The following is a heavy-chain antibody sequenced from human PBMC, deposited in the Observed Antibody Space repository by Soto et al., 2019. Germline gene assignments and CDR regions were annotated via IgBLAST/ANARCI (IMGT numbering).Heavy chain of an antibody. Sequence: GASVKVSCKASGGTFSSYAISWVRRAPGQGLEWMGGIIPIFGTANYAQKFQGRVTITADKSTSTAYMELSSLRSEDTAVYYCARVDYDILTGYYPLYYGMDVWGQGTTVTVSS. CDR2: IIPIFGTA. CDR1: GGTFSSYA. V-gene: IGHV1-69*06. D-gene: IGHD3-9*01. CDR3: ARVDYDILTGYYPLYYGMDV. J-gene: IGHJ6*02.